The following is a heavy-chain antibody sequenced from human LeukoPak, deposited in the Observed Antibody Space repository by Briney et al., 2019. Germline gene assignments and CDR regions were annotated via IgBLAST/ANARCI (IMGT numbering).Heavy chain of an antibody. Sequence: GASVKVSCKASGYTFTSYDINWVRQAPGQGLEWMGWMNPNSGNTGYAQKFQGRVTMTRNTSISTAYMELSSLRSEDTAVYYCATHYYGSGSRTYYYGMDVWGQGTTVTVSS. CDR1: GYTFTSYD. D-gene: IGHD3-10*01. CDR3: ATHYYGSGSRTYYYGMDV. V-gene: IGHV1-8*01. CDR2: MNPNSGNT. J-gene: IGHJ6*02.